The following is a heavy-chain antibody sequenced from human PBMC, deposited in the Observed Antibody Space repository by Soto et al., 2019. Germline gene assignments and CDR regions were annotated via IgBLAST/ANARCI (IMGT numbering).Heavy chain of an antibody. Sequence: LSLTCTVSGGSVSSGSYYWSWIRQPPWKGLEWIGYIYYSGSTNYNPSLKSRVTISVDTSKNQFSLKLSSVTAADTAVYYCAREIYDILTGSPGGWFDPWGQGTLVTVSS. CDR2: IYYSGST. CDR1: GGSVSSGSYY. D-gene: IGHD3-9*01. J-gene: IGHJ5*02. V-gene: IGHV4-61*01. CDR3: AREIYDILTGSPGGWFDP.